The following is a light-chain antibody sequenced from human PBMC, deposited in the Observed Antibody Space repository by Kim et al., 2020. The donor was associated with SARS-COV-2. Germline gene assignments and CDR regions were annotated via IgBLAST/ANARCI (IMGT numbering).Light chain of an antibody. V-gene: IGKV1-5*03. CDR2: KAS. J-gene: IGKJ1*01. CDR3: QQYNSYSRA. Sequence: DIQMTQSPSTLSASVGDRVTITCRASQRISTSLAWYQQKPGKVPKLLIYKASSLKSGVPSRFSGSGSGTEFTLTISSLQPDDFATYYCQQYNSYSRAFGQGTKLEI. CDR1: QRISTS.